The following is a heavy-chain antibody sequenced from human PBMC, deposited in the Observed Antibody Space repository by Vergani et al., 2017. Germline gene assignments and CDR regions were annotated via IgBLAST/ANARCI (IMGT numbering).Heavy chain of an antibody. J-gene: IGHJ4*02. CDR1: GFTFSSYA. CDR3: ARAPQVVPAAHKPPFDY. Sequence: QVQLVESGGGVVQPGRSLRLSCAASGFTFSSYAMHWVRQAPGKGLEWVAVISYDGSNKDYADSVKGRFTISRDNSKNTLYLQMNSLRAEDTAVYYCARAPQVVPAAHKPPFDYWGQGTLVTVSS. D-gene: IGHD2-2*01. CDR2: ISYDGSNK. V-gene: IGHV3-30-3*01.